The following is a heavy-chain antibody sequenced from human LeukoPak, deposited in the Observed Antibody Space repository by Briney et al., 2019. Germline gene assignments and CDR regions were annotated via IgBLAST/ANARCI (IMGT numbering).Heavy chain of an antibody. CDR2: IYYSGST. D-gene: IGHD6-19*01. Sequence: PSETLSLTCTVSGGSISSSSYYWGWIRQPPGKGLEWIGSIYYSGSTYYNPSLKSRVTISVDTSKNQFSLKLSSVTAADTAVYYCARRKEAVAGSYPFDYWGQGTLVTVSS. CDR3: ARRKEAVAGSYPFDY. CDR1: GGSISSSSYY. J-gene: IGHJ4*02. V-gene: IGHV4-39*01.